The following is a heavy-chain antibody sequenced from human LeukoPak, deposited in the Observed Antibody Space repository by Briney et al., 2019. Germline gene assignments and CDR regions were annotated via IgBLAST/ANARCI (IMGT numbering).Heavy chain of an antibody. D-gene: IGHD6-19*01. CDR2: IYYSGST. CDR1: GDSISRGGYY. CDR3: ARSAAGLLRFFDY. J-gene: IGHJ4*02. Sequence: TLSLTCTVSGDSISRGGYYWSWIRQNPGKGLEWIGYIYYSGSTYYTPSLKSRVTISLDTSKNQTSLELSSVTAADTAVNYCARSAAGLLRFFDYWGQGTLVTVSS. V-gene: IGHV4-31*03.